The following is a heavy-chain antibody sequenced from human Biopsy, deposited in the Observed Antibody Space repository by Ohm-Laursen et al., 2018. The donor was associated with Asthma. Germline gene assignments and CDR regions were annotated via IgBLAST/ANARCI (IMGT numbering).Heavy chain of an antibody. CDR1: GYTFTSAG. Sequence: ASVKASCTPSGYTFTSAGITWVRQAPGHGLEWMGWLSVYNGNTKVAQKLQDRVTMITDTSTSTAYMELRSLRSDDTAVYFCARAVDYSHYYGIDVWGQGTTVTVS. CDR2: LSVYNGNT. CDR3: ARAVDYSHYYGIDV. V-gene: IGHV1-18*01. J-gene: IGHJ6*02. D-gene: IGHD3-10*01.